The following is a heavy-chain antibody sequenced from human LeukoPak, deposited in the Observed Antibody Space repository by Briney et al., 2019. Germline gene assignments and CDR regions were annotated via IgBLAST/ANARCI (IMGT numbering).Heavy chain of an antibody. V-gene: IGHV4-59*01. Sequence: SETLSLTCTVSGGSMSSYYWSWIRQPPGRGLEWIGYVSYSGSTNYNPSLRSRVTISIDTSKNQFSLKLTSVTAADTAVYYCERSHGGYWGQGTLVTVSS. J-gene: IGHJ4*02. CDR3: ERSHGGY. CDR2: VSYSGST. CDR1: GGSMSSYY. D-gene: IGHD3-10*01.